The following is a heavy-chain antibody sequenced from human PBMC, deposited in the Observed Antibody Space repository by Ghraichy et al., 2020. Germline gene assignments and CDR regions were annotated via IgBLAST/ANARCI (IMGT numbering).Heavy chain of an antibody. CDR1: GITFSDTW. D-gene: IGHD3-16*01. Sequence: GVLNISCAVSGITFSDTWMSWVRQTPGKGLEWVGRIKRKSDGETTSYAAPVKGRFSIARDDAKSTLYLQMDSLKTEDTGVYYCTSDTEASSSYAHDYWGPGTLVTVFS. V-gene: IGHV3-15*06. CDR3: TSDTEASSSYAHDY. CDR2: IKRKSDGETT. J-gene: IGHJ4*02.